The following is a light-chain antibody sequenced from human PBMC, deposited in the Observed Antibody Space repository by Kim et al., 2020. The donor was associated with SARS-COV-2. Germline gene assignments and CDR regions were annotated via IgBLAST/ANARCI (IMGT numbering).Light chain of an antibody. V-gene: IGLV6-57*04. CDR2: EDN. Sequence: NFMLTQPHSVSESPGKTVTISCTRSSGSIASNYVQWYQQRPGSAPTTVIYEDNQRPSGVPDRFSGSIDSSSNSASLTISGLKTEDEAYYYCQSYDSSSRWVFGGGTQLTVL. CDR1: SGSIASNY. J-gene: IGLJ3*02. CDR3: QSYDSSSRWV.